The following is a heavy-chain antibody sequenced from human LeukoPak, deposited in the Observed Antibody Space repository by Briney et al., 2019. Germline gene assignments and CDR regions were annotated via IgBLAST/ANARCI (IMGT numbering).Heavy chain of an antibody. D-gene: IGHD6-13*01. CDR3: ATVFQQRGYYYMDV. J-gene: IGHJ6*03. CDR2: LDPEGGGL. CDR1: GYTFTNYG. Sequence: GASVKVSCKASGYTFTNYGINWVRQAPGKGLEWLGGLDPEGGGLIYAQNFQGRVIMTEDTSTDTAYMELSSLKSEDTGVYYCATVFQQRGYYYMDVWGKGTTVTVSS. V-gene: IGHV1-24*01.